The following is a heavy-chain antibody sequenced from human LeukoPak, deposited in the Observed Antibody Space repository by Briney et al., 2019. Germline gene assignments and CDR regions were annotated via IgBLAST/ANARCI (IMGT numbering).Heavy chain of an antibody. J-gene: IGHJ4*02. CDR3: AKRRAAPGLIAY. CDR1: ACTFSGYA. Sequence: GGSLRLSCAASACTFSGYAMSWVRQAPGKGLEWVSAISGSGGSTYYADSVKGRFTISRDNSKNTLYLQMNSLRAEDTAVYYCAKRRAAPGLIAYWGQGTMVTVSS. V-gene: IGHV3-23*01. D-gene: IGHD6-13*01. CDR2: ISGSGGST.